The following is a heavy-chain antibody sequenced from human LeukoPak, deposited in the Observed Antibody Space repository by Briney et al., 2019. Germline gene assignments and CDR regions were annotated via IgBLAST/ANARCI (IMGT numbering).Heavy chain of an antibody. CDR1: GFTFSSYA. CDR2: ISGSGGST. CDR3: AKDFCTNGVCYLNN. Sequence: GGSLRLSCAASGFTFSSYAMNWVRQAPGRGLEWVSGISGSGGSTYYADSVKGRFTISRDNSKNTLYLQMNSLRAEDTAAYCCAKDFCTNGVCYLNNWGQGTLVTVSS. D-gene: IGHD2-8*01. J-gene: IGHJ4*02. V-gene: IGHV3-23*01.